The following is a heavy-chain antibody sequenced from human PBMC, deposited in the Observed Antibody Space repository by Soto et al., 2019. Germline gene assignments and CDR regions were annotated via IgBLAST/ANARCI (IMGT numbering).Heavy chain of an antibody. CDR3: ARDRGGCSGGSCYPTLDV. J-gene: IGHJ6*02. CDR2: IIPIFGTA. CDR1: GGTFSSYA. Sequence: QVQLVQSGAEVKKPGSSVKVSCKASGGTFSSYAISWVRQAPGQGLEWMGGIIPIFGTANYAQKFQGRVTITADESTSTAYMELSSLRSEDTAVYYGARDRGGCSGGSCYPTLDVWGQGTTVTVSS. V-gene: IGHV1-69*12. D-gene: IGHD2-15*01.